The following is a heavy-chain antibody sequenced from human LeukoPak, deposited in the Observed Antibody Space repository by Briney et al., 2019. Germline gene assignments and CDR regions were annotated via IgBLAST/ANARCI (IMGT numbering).Heavy chain of an antibody. Sequence: SETLSLTCTVSGGSISSSSYYWGWIRQPPGKGLEWIGSIYYSGSTYYNPSLKSRVTISVDTSKNQFSLKLSSVTAADTAVYYCARRYDFWSGYWGRRGAFDIWGQGTMVTVSS. D-gene: IGHD3-3*01. J-gene: IGHJ3*02. CDR3: ARRYDFWSGYWGRRGAFDI. V-gene: IGHV4-39*01. CDR1: GGSISSSSYY. CDR2: IYYSGST.